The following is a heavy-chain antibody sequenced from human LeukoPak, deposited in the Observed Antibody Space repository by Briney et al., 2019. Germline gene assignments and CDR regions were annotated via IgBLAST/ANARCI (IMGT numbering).Heavy chain of an antibody. V-gene: IGHV3-48*01. CDR3: AKVILAFDY. Sequence: PGGSLRLSCAASGFTFSSYSMNWVRQAPGKGLEWVSYISSSSSTIYYADSVKGRFTISRDNSKNTLYLQMNSLRAEDTAVYYCAKVILAFDYWGQGTLATVSS. CDR2: ISSSSSTI. CDR1: GFTFSSYS. J-gene: IGHJ4*02. D-gene: IGHD3-3*02.